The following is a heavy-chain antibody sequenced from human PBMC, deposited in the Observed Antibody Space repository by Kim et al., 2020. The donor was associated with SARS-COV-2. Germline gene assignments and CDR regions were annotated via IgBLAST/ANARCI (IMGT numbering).Heavy chain of an antibody. D-gene: IGHD3-3*01. CDR1: GGSISSSSYY. V-gene: IGHV4-39*07. J-gene: IGHJ3*02. CDR3: ARADVVIILPDI. Sequence: SETLSLTCTVSGGSISSSSYYWGWIRQPPGKGLEWIGSIYYSGSTYYNPSLKSRVTISVDTSKNQFSLKLSSVTAADTAVYYCARADVVIILPDIWGQGTMVTVSS. CDR2: IYYSGST.